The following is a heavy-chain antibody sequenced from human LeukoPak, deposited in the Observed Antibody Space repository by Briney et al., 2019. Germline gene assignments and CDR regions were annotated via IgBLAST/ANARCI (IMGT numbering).Heavy chain of an antibody. V-gene: IGHV3-30*18. J-gene: IGHJ4*02. CDR1: GFTFSSYG. D-gene: IGHD6-13*01. CDR2: ISYDGSNK. Sequence: PGGSLRLSCAASGFTFSSYGIHWVRQAPGKGLEWVAVISYDGSNKYYADSVKGRFTISRDNSKNTLYLQMNSLRAEDTAVYYCAKDRAAYSSSWRYYFDYWGQGTLVTVSS. CDR3: AKDRAAYSSSWRYYFDY.